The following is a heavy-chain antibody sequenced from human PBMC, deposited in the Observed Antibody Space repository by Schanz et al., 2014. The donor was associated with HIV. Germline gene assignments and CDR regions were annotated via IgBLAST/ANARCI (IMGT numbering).Heavy chain of an antibody. D-gene: IGHD3-10*01. V-gene: IGHV3-30*18. CDR2: ISYDGSNK. J-gene: IGHJ6*02. CDR1: GFTFSDHY. Sequence: VQLVESGGGLVRPGGSLRLSCAASGFTFSDHYMDWVRQAPGKGLEWVALISYDGSNKYYSDSVKGRFTISRDNSRNTLYLEMNSLRADDTAVYYCAKDEYYYGSGSYIYFYYGMDVWGQGTTVTVSS. CDR3: AKDEYYYGSGSYIYFYYGMDV.